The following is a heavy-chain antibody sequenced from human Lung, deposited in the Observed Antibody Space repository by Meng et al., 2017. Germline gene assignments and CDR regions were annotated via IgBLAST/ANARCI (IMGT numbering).Heavy chain of an antibody. CDR3: ARGVGSLDF. CDR2: VYSSGSA. J-gene: IGHJ4*02. CDR1: GGSISGYF. Sequence: QVQLRESGPGLVKPSETLSLTGDVSGGSISGYFWTWIRQPAGKGLDWIGRVYSSGSANYNPSLKSRVTMSVDRSKNQFSLQLTSVTAADTAVYYCARGVGSLDFWGQGALVTVFS. D-gene: IGHD5/OR15-5a*01. V-gene: IGHV4-4*07.